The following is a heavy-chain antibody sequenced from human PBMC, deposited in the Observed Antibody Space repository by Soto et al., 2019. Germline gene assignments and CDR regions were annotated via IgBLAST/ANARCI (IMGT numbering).Heavy chain of an antibody. J-gene: IGHJ4*02. CDR1: GLTFSSYG. D-gene: IGHD2-15*01. CDR2: IWYDGSNK. V-gene: IGHV3-33*01. CDR3: AREGYCSGGSCYAYYFDY. Sequence: PGGSLRLSCAASGLTFSSYGMHWVRQAPGKGLEWVAVIWYDGSNKYYADSVKGRFTISRDNSKNTLYLQMNSLRAEDTAVYYCAREGYCSGGSCYAYYFDYWGQGTLVTVSS.